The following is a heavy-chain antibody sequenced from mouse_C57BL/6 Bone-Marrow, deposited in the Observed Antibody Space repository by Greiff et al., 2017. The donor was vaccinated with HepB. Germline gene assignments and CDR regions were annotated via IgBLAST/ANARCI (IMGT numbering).Heavy chain of an antibody. CDR1: GYTFTSYW. J-gene: IGHJ2*01. CDR3: ARGYGYDEGYYFDY. V-gene: IGHV1-50*01. Sequence: QVQLKQPGAELVKPGASVKLSCKASGYTFTSYWMQWVKQRPGQGLEWIGEIDPSDSYTNYNQKFKGKATLTVDTSSSTAYMQLSSLTSEDSAVYYCARGYGYDEGYYFDYWGQGTTLTVSS. CDR2: IDPSDSYT. D-gene: IGHD2-2*01.